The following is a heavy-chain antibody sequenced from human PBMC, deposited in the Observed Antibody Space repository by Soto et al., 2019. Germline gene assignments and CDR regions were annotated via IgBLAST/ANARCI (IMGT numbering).Heavy chain of an antibody. CDR3: AKDLVAAYGSGRRGCFDN. D-gene: IGHD6-19*01. CDR1: GFNFNDYG. Sequence: QVQLVESGGGVVQPGRSVRLSCTASGFNFNDYGMHWVRQAPGMGLEWVAVISYVGGERYYADSVKGRFIISRDNSKNTLYLQMNSLRAEDTAVYYCAKDLVAAYGSGRRGCFDNWGQGTLVTVSS. V-gene: IGHV3-30*18. CDR2: ISYVGGER. J-gene: IGHJ4*02.